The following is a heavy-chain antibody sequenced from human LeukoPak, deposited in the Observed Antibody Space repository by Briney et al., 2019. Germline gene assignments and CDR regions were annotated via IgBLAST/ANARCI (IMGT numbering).Heavy chain of an antibody. Sequence: GGSLRLSCAASGFTFSTYAMSWVRQAPRKGLEWVSGISGSGGNTYYADSVKGRFTISRDNSKNTLYLQMNSLRAEDTAVYYCAKTDGSGNSNACDYWGQGTLVTVSS. J-gene: IGHJ4*02. CDR3: AKTDGSGNSNACDY. CDR2: ISGSGGNT. D-gene: IGHD3-10*01. CDR1: GFTFSTYA. V-gene: IGHV3-23*01.